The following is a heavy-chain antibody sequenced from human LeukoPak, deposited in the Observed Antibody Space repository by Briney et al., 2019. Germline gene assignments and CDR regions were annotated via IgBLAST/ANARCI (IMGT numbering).Heavy chain of an antibody. CDR2: IYYSGST. D-gene: IGHD3-22*01. CDR1: GGSISSYY. J-gene: IGHJ3*02. Sequence: SETLSLTCTVSGGSISSYYWSWIRQPPGKGLEWIGYIYYSGSTNYNPSLKSRVTISVDTSKNQFSLRLSSVTAADTAVYYCARVLAYYYDSSGYYAGNDAFDIWGQGTMVTVSS. CDR3: ARVLAYYYDSSGYYAGNDAFDI. V-gene: IGHV4-59*01.